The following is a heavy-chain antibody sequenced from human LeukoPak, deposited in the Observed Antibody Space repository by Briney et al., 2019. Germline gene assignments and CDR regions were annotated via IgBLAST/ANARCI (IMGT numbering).Heavy chain of an antibody. D-gene: IGHD2-2*01. CDR3: ASGPYCSSTSCSVNNWFDP. J-gene: IGHJ5*02. CDR2: IIPILGIA. V-gene: IGHV1-69*04. CDR1: GGTFSSYA. Sequence: SVKVSCKASGGTFSSYAISWVRQAPGQGLEWMGRIIPILGIANYAQKFQGRVTITADKSTSTAYMELSSLRSEDTAVYYCASGPYCSSTSCSVNNWFDPWGQGTLVTVSS.